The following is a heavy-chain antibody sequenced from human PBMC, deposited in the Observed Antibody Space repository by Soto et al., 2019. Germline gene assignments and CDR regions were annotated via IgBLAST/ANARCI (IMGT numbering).Heavy chain of an antibody. Sequence: EVQLVESGGGLIQPGGSLRLSCAASGFTVSSNYMSWVRQAPGKGLEWVSVIYSGGSTYYADSEKGRFTISRDNSKNTLYLQMNSLRAEDMAVYYCARDRVESGYPEYFQHWGQGTLVTVSS. CDR2: IYSGGST. CDR1: GFTVSSNY. CDR3: ARDRVESGYPEYFQH. V-gene: IGHV3-53*01. J-gene: IGHJ1*01. D-gene: IGHD3-22*01.